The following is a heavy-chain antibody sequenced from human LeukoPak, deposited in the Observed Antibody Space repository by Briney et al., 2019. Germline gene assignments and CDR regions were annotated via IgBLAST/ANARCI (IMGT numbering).Heavy chain of an antibody. D-gene: IGHD5-24*01. J-gene: IGHJ4*02. CDR3: AKTYFYGYNSFADTNYFDY. CDR2: ISGSGGST. Sequence: GGSLRLSCAASGFTFSSYAMSWVRQAPGKGLEWVSAISGSGGSTYYADSVKGRFTISRDNSKNTLYLQMNSLRAEDTAVYYCAKTYFYGYNSFADTNYFDYRGQGTLVTVSS. V-gene: IGHV3-23*01. CDR1: GFTFSSYA.